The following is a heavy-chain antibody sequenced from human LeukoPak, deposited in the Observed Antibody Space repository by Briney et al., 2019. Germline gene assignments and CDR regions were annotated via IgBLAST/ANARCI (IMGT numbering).Heavy chain of an antibody. V-gene: IGHV1-2*02. CDR1: GYTFTGYY. Sequence: ASVKVSRKASGYTFTGYYMHWVRQAPGQGLEWMGWINPNSGGTNYAQKFQGRVTMTRDTSISTAYMELSRLRSDDTAVYYCARVVRAWIQLYQLDYWGQGTQVTVSS. J-gene: IGHJ4*02. CDR2: INPNSGGT. D-gene: IGHD5-18*01. CDR3: ARVVRAWIQLYQLDY.